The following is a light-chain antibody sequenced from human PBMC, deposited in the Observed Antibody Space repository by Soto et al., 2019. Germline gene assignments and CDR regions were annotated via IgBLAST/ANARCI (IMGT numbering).Light chain of an antibody. CDR1: SSNIGSNT. J-gene: IGLJ1*01. CDR2: SHN. V-gene: IGLV1-44*01. CDR3: ATWDDSLDGYV. Sequence: QSVLTQPPSASGTPGQRVTISCSGSSSNIGSNTVNWYQQLPGTAPKLRIYSHNQRPSGVPDRFSVSKSGTSASLAISGLQSEDEADYYCATWDDSLDGYVFGTGTKLTVL.